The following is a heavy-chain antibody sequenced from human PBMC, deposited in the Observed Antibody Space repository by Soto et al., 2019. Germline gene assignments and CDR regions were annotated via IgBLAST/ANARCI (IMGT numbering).Heavy chain of an antibody. CDR3: ARAKGLLTVTTSWFDP. J-gene: IGHJ5*02. D-gene: IGHD4-17*01. Sequence: QVQLQESGPGLVKPSQTLSLTCIVSGGSISSGDYYWSWVRQPPGKSLEWIGYIYYSGSTYYNPSLKSRVTISADTSKNQFSLKLSAVTAADTAVYYCARAKGLLTVTTSWFDPWGQGTLVTVSS. V-gene: IGHV4-30-4*01. CDR2: IYYSGST. CDR1: GGSISSGDYY.